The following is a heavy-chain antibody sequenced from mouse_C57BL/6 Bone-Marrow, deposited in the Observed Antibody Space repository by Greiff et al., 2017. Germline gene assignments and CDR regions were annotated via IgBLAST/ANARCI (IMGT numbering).Heavy chain of an antibody. CDR3: AREDYGSGYWYFDV. Sequence: QVQLQQPGAELVRPGTSVKLSCKASGYTFTSYWMHWVKQRPGQGLEWIGVIDPSDSYTNYNQKFKGKATLTVDTSSRTAYMQLSSLTSEDSAVYYCAREDYGSGYWYFDVWGTGTTVTGSS. V-gene: IGHV1-59*01. CDR2: IDPSDSYT. CDR1: GYTFTSYW. D-gene: IGHD1-1*01. J-gene: IGHJ1*03.